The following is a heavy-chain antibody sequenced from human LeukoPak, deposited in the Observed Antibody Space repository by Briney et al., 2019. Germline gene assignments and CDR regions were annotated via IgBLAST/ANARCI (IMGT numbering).Heavy chain of an antibody. J-gene: IGHJ4*02. CDR3: ARTKTTVTTGGFDY. CDR1: GGSISSSSYY. D-gene: IGHD4-17*01. V-gene: IGHV4-39*07. Sequence: SETLSLTCTVSGGSISSSSYYWGWIRQPPGKGLEWIGSIYYSGSTYYNPSLKSRVTISVDTSKNQFSLKLSSVTAADTAVYYCARTKTTVTTGGFDYWGQGTLVTVSS. CDR2: IYYSGST.